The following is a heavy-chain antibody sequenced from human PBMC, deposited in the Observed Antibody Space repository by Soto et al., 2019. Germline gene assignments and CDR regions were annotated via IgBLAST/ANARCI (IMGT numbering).Heavy chain of an antibody. J-gene: IGHJ4*02. CDR1: GYTFNRHG. V-gene: IGHV1-18*04. Sequence: QVHLVQSGGEVKKPGASVKVSCKASGYTFNRHGITWVRQAPGQGLDWMGWISGYNGDINYEQKFQGRVTLSADTLTSTVFLELKSFRFDDTTLYYCARIRIVGAREIDFWGQETLVTVSS. CDR3: ARIRIVGAREIDF. D-gene: IGHD1-26*01. CDR2: ISGYNGDI.